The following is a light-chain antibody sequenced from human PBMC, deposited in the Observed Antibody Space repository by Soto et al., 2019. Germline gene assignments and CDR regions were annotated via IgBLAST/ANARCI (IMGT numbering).Light chain of an antibody. V-gene: IGKV3-20*01. CDR3: QQYGSPPCT. CDR2: GAS. CDR1: QSVSSSY. Sequence: EIVLTQSPGTLSLSPGERATLSCRASQSVSSSYLAWYQQKPGQAPRLLIYGASSRATGIPDRFSGSGSGPDFTLTISRLEPEDFAVYYCQQYGSPPCTFGQGTKVEIK. J-gene: IGKJ1*01.